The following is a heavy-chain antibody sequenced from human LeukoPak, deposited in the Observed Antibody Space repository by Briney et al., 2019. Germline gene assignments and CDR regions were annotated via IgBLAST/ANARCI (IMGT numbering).Heavy chain of an antibody. J-gene: IGHJ5*02. Sequence: ASVKVSCKVSGYTLTELSMHWVRQAPGKGLEWMGGFDPEDGETIYAQKFQGRVTMTEDTSTDTAYMELSSLRSEDTAVYYCATKWSSHFEWLSRYNWFDPWGQGTLVTVSS. CDR1: GYTLTELS. CDR2: FDPEDGET. V-gene: IGHV1-24*01. D-gene: IGHD3-9*01. CDR3: ATKWSSHFEWLSRYNWFDP.